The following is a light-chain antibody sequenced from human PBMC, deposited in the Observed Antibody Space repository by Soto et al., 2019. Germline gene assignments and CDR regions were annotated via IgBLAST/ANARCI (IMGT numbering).Light chain of an antibody. CDR1: SSNIGINT. Sequence: QSVLTQPPSASGTPGQRVTISCSGSSSNIGINTVSWYQQLPGTAPKLLIYTNNQRPSGVPDRFSGSKSGTSASLAISGLQSEDEADYYCAAWDASLNGYVFGTGTKLTVL. CDR2: TNN. J-gene: IGLJ1*01. CDR3: AAWDASLNGYV. V-gene: IGLV1-44*01.